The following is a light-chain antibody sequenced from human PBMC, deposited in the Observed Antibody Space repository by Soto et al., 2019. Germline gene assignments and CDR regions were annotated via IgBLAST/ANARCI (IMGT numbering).Light chain of an antibody. J-gene: IGLJ1*01. Sequence: QSVLTQPASVSGSPGQSITISCTGTSNDVGGYNYVSWYQQHPGKAPKFMIYDVSNRPSGVSNRFSGSKSGNTASLTISGLRAEDEADYYCCSYTTSNTRQIVFGTGTKVTVL. CDR3: CSYTTSNTRQIV. V-gene: IGLV2-14*01. CDR1: SNDVGGYNY. CDR2: DVS.